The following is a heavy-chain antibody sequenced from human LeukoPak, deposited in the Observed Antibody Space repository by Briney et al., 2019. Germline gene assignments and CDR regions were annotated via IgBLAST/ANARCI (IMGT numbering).Heavy chain of an antibody. D-gene: IGHD3-22*01. CDR2: IYTSGST. Sequence: SETLSLTCTVSGGSIRSYYWSWIRQPVGKGLEWIGRIYTSGSTNYNPSLKSRVTMSVDTSKNQFSLKLSSGTAADTAVYYCARETSYYYDSSGPNYYSMDVWGQGTTVTVSS. V-gene: IGHV4-4*07. J-gene: IGHJ6*02. CDR3: ARETSYYYDSSGPNYYSMDV. CDR1: GGSIRSYY.